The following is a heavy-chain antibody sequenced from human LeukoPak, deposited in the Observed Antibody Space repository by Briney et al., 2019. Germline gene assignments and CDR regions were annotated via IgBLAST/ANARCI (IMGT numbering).Heavy chain of an antibody. CDR3: ARDLLEPEMAA. CDR2: IYSSGST. D-gene: IGHD5-24*01. CDR1: GFTNY. V-gene: IGHV3-53*01. Sequence: GGSLRLFCGASGFTNYMSWVRQAPERGLEWVSVIYSSGSTYYADSVRGRFTISRDKTKNTLFLQMNSLRVEDTAVYYCARDLLEPEMAAWGLGTLVTVSS. J-gene: IGHJ5*02.